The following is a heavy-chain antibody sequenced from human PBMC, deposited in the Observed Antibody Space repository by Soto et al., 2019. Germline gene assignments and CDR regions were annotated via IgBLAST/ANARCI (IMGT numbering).Heavy chain of an antibody. J-gene: IGHJ4*02. CDR1: GFIFDDYA. D-gene: IGHD6-6*01. CDR2: ISWQSGSI. CDR3: AKDMFSSSSAATFDY. Sequence: EVQLVESGGGLAQPGRSLRLSCAASGFIFDDYAMHWVRQAPGKGLEWVSGISWQSGSIRYADSVKGRFTISRDNAKNSLYLQMNSLRVQDTALYFCAKDMFSSSSAATFDYWGQGIVVTVSS. V-gene: IGHV3-9*01.